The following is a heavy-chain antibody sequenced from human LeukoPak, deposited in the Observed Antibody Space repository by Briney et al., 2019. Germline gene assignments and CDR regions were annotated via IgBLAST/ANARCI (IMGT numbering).Heavy chain of an antibody. J-gene: IGHJ4*02. CDR3: ARDGIDGFIDY. V-gene: IGHV3-7*01. Sequence: GGSLRLSCAASGFTFSNYWLSWVRQAPGKGLEWVANIKTDGTKQYYVDSVKGRFTISRDNAKNSLYLQMNSLRAEDTGVYHCARDGIDGFIDYWGQGTLVTVSS. D-gene: IGHD5-24*01. CDR1: GFTFSNYW. CDR2: IKTDGTKQ.